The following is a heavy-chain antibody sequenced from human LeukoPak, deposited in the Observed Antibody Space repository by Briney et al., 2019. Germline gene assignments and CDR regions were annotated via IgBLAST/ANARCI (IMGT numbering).Heavy chain of an antibody. CDR2: IYISGTT. CDR3: AREVMATNDFDY. CDR1: GGSLSSYY. V-gene: IGHV4-4*07. J-gene: IGHJ4*02. Sequence: SETLSLTCAVSGGSLSSYYWSWIRQPARKGLEWIGRIYISGTTSYNPSLTSRVIMSIDTSKNQFSLKLSSVTAADTAVYYCAREVMATNDFDYWGQGTLVTVSS. D-gene: IGHD5-24*01.